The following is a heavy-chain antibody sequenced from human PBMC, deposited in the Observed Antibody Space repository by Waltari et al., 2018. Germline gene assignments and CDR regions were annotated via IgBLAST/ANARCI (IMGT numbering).Heavy chain of an antibody. J-gene: IGHJ4*02. Sequence: DVQLVESGGGLVQPGGPLHLSVTASESPLGLYWMHWVRHGPGTGLMWVSRIDSDGSSTSYEDSVRGRFTISRDNAKNTLYLQMNSVRDEDTAVYYCGRARVQGVKYFDYWGRGTLVTVSS. V-gene: IGHV3-74*01. CDR1: ESPLGLYW. D-gene: IGHD3-10*01. CDR3: GRARVQGVKYFDY. CDR2: IDSDGSST.